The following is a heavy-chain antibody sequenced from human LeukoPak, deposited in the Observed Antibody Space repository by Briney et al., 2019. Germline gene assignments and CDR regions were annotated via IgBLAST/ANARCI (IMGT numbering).Heavy chain of an antibody. CDR2: INNDGSTT. CDR3: ARDWWFDP. V-gene: IGHV3-74*01. Sequence: GGSLRLSCATSGFTFSNYWMHWVRHTPGKGLEWLSRINNDGSTTNYADPVKGRFTISRDNVKNTLYLQMNSLRVEDSAVYYCARDWWFDPWGQGTLVTVSS. CDR1: GFTFSNYW. J-gene: IGHJ5*02.